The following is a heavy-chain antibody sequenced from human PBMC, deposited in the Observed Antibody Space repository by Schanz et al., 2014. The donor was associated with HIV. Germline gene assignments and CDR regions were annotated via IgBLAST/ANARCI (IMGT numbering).Heavy chain of an antibody. D-gene: IGHD2-2*01. V-gene: IGHV3-30*03. J-gene: IGHJ4*02. Sequence: QVQLVESGGGMVLPGTSLRLSCAASGGTFSAHAFHWVRQAPGRGLEWVALISHDGSNKYYADSVKGRFTVSRDNSKNRVFLQMNSLSTEDAAVYHCARSQKGTSCCSPLDCWGQGTPVTV. CDR1: GGTFSAHA. CDR2: ISHDGSNK. CDR3: ARSQKGTSCCSPLDC.